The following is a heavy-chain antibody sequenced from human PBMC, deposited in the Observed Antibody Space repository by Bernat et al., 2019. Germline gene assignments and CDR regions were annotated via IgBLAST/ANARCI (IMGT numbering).Heavy chain of an antibody. V-gene: IGHV3-23*01. CDR2: ISGSGGST. J-gene: IGHJ4*02. D-gene: IGHD3-22*01. Sequence: EVQLLESGGGLVQPGGSLRLSCAASGFTFSSYAMSWVRQAPGKGLEWVSAISGSGGSTYYADSVKGRFTISRDNSKNTLYLQMNSLRAEDTAVYYCAKATDYDRSGYYYSALDYWGQGTLVTVSS. CDR1: GFTFSSYA. CDR3: AKATDYDRSGYYYSALDY.